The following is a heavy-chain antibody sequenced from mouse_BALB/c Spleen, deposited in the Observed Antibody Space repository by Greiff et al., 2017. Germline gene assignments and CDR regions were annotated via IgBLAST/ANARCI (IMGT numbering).Heavy chain of an antibody. J-gene: IGHJ4*01. Sequence: VQLKESGPELVKPGASVKIPCKASGYTFTDYNMDWVKQSHGKSLEWIGDINPNNGGTIYNQKFKGKATLTVDKSSSTAYMELRSLTSEDTAVYYCARLYGSSYGAMDYWGQGTSVTVSS. D-gene: IGHD1-1*01. CDR1: GYTFTDYN. V-gene: IGHV1-18*01. CDR2: INPNNGGT. CDR3: ARLYGSSYGAMDY.